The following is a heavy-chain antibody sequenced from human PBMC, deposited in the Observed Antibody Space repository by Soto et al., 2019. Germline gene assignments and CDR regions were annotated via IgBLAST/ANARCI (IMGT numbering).Heavy chain of an antibody. V-gene: IGHV3-11*01. CDR2: ISSGAITI. D-gene: IGHD6-6*01. CDR3: AGQYSSSSVEF. J-gene: IGHJ4*02. CDR1: GFTFSDYY. Sequence: QVQLVESGGGLVKPGGSLRLSCAASGFTFSDYYMNWIRQAPGKGLGWVSYISSGAITIYYADSVKGRFTISRDNAKNSLYLQINSLRAEDAAVYYCAGQYSSSSVEFWGQGTLVTVSS.